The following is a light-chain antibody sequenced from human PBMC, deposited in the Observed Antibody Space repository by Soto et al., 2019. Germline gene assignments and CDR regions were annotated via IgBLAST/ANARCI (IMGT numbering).Light chain of an antibody. CDR3: RQYGGSPVYT. V-gene: IGKV3-20*01. CDR2: GAS. CDR1: QSVSSSY. J-gene: IGKJ2*01. Sequence: EIVLTQSPGTLSLSPGERATLSCRASQSVSSSYLAWYQQKPGQAPRLLIYGASSRATDIPDRFSGSGSGTDFTLTISSLEPEDVAVYYCRQYGGSPVYTCGQRTKLEIK.